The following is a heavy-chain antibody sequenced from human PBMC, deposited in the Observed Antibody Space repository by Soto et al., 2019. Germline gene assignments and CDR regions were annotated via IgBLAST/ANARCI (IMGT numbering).Heavy chain of an antibody. CDR3: AKDALAYYDFWS. J-gene: IGHJ4*02. V-gene: IGHV3-23*01. CDR2: ISNSGRST. CDR1: GLTFNSYA. Sequence: GGSLRLSCAASGLTFNSYAMSWVRQAPGKGLEWVSHISNSGRSTKYADSVKGRFTISRDNSKNTLYLQMNSLRAEDTAIYYCAKDALAYYDFWSWGQGTLVTVSS. D-gene: IGHD3-3*01.